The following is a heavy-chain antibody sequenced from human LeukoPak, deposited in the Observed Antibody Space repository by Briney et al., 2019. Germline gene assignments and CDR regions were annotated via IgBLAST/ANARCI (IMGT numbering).Heavy chain of an antibody. Sequence: ASVKVSCKASGGTFSSYAISWVRQAPGQGLEWMGGIIPIFGTANCAQKFQGRVTITADESTSTAYMELSSLRSEDTAVYYCARGDYYENFQHWGQGTLVTVSS. CDR3: ARGDYYENFQH. D-gene: IGHD3-10*01. CDR2: IIPIFGTA. CDR1: GGTFSSYA. J-gene: IGHJ1*01. V-gene: IGHV1-69*13.